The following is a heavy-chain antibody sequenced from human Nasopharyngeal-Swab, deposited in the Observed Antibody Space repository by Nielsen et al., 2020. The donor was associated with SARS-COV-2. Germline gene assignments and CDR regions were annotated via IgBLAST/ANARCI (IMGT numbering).Heavy chain of an antibody. Sequence: SETLSLTCAVSGGSTSSGGYSWSWIRQPRGKGREWIGYIDESGSTYYNPCPKSRVTITVDRSKNQFSLKLSSVTAADTAVYYCARGGTENYDSTEGLDYWGQGTLVTVSS. CDR3: ARGGTENYDSTEGLDY. V-gene: IGHV4-30-2*01. CDR1: GGSTSSGGYS. D-gene: IGHD3-22*01. J-gene: IGHJ4*02. CDR2: IDESGST.